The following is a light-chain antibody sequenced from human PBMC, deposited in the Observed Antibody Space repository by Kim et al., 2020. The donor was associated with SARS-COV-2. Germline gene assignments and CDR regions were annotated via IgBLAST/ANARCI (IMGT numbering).Light chain of an antibody. J-gene: IGKJ1*01. V-gene: IGKV3-15*01. CDR2: GAS. CDR3: QHYNDWPPWT. CDR1: QTISTN. Sequence: EIVMTQSPATLSVSPGERAILSCRASQTISTNLAWYQQKSGQPPRLLIYGASSRATGIPARFTASGSGAEFTLTINNIQSEDFAVYYCQHYNDWPPWTFGQGTKVDIK.